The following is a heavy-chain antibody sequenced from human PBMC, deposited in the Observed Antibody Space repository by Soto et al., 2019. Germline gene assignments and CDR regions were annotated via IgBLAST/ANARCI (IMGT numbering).Heavy chain of an antibody. CDR3: ARQIYYYHKGPNFQQYLQY. V-gene: IGHV5-10-1*01. CDR2: IDPSDSQT. J-gene: IGHJ4*02. D-gene: IGHD3-22*01. Sequence: DSLKSSCKGSGYSFAGYWITWVRQKPGKGLEWMGRIDPSDSQTYYSPSFRGHVTISATKSITTVFLQWSSLRASDTAMYYCARQIYYYHKGPNFQQYLQYWGQGTWVTVSS. CDR1: GYSFAGYW.